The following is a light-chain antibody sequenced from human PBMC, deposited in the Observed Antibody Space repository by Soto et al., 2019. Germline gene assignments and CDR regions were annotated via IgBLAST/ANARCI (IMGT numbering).Light chain of an antibody. CDR3: QSYDTSMSGYV. J-gene: IGLJ1*01. V-gene: IGLV1-40*01. Sequence: QSVLTQPPSVSGAPGQRVSISCTGSSSNIGAGYDVHWYQHLPGTAPKLLIYANNNRPSGVPDRFSGSKSGTSASLAITGLQAEDEADYYCQSYDTSMSGYVFGTGTKGTVL. CDR2: ANN. CDR1: SSNIGAGYD.